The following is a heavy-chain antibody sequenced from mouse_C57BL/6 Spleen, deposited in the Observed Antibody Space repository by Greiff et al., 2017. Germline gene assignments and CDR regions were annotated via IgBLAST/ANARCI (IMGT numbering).Heavy chain of an antibody. J-gene: IGHJ2*01. D-gene: IGHD1-1*01. CDR2: IYPGDGDT. Sequence: VQLQQSGPELVKPGASVKISCKASGYAFSSSWMNWVKQRPGKGLEWIGRIYPGDGDTNYNGKFKGKATLTADKSSSTAYMQLSSLTSEDSAVYFCARWRDYYGSSDYWGQGTTLTVSS. CDR1: GYAFSSSW. CDR3: ARWRDYYGSSDY. V-gene: IGHV1-82*01.